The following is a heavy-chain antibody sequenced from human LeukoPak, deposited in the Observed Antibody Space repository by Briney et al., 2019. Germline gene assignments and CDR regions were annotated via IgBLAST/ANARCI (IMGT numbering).Heavy chain of an antibody. CDR3: TRGFGGDLVGYYFDS. D-gene: IGHD1-26*01. CDR2: ISGGGMT. J-gene: IGHJ4*02. Sequence: PGGSLRLSCVASGFTVSNSYMTWVRQTPRKGLEWVAFISGGGMTLYADSVKGRFTISRDYSKDTLHLQMNSLRVTDTAIYYCTRGFGGDLVGYYFDSWGQGTQVTVSS. V-gene: IGHV3-53*01. CDR1: GFTVSNSY.